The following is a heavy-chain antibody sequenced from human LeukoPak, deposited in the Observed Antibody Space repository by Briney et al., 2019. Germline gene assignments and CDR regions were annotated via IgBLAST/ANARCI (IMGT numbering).Heavy chain of an antibody. D-gene: IGHD2-15*01. CDR1: GYTFTGYY. V-gene: IGHV1-8*02. CDR2: MNPNSGNT. CDR3: ARVGGGSLYYFDY. Sequence: GASVKVSCKASGYTFTGYYMHWVRQAPGQGLEWMGWMNPNSGNTGYAQKFQGRVTMTRNTSISTAYMELSSLRSEDTAVYYCARVGGGSLYYFDYWGQGTLVTVSS. J-gene: IGHJ4*02.